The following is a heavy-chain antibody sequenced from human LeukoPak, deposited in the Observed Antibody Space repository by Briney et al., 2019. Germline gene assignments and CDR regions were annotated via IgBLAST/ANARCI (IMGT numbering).Heavy chain of an antibody. CDR3: ARDLTPSSSWTPYYYYGMDV. D-gene: IGHD6-13*01. CDR1: GYIFTSYP. J-gene: IGHJ6*02. V-gene: IGHV1-3*04. CDR2: INTGNGNT. Sequence: ASVKVSCKASGYIFTSYPIHWVRQAPGQRLEWMGWINTGNGNTKYSQRFEGRVTVTTDTSAAAAYMELSSLRSEDTAVYYCARDLTPSSSWTPYYYYGMDVWGQGTTVTVSS.